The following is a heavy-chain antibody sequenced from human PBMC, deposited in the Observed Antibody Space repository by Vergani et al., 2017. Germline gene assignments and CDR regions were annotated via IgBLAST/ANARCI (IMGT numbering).Heavy chain of an antibody. CDR1: GGSISSGDYY. Sequence: QVQLQESGPGLVKPSQTLSLTCTVSGGSISSGDYYWRWIRQPPGKGLEWIGYIYYSGSTYYNPSLKSRVTISVDTSKNQFSLKLSSVTAADTAVYYCARGSDQLLRPFDIWGQGTMVTVSS. D-gene: IGHD2-2*01. J-gene: IGHJ3*02. CDR3: ARGSDQLLRPFDI. CDR2: IYYSGST. V-gene: IGHV4-30-4*01.